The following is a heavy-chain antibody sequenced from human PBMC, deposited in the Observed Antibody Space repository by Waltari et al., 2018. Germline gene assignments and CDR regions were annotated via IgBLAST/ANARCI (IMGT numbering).Heavy chain of an antibody. J-gene: IGHJ4*02. D-gene: IGHD1-26*01. Sequence: EIQLVESGGGLLEPGGSLRLSCAASGLTLASTWMSWVRQAPGRGLEWVGRIRRKTDGGTIDYGAPVKGRFTISRDDSNNIVYLQLERLKSEDSGVYYCTIPSGTYDDYWGQGTLVTVSS. CDR2: IRRKTDGGTI. V-gene: IGHV3-15*01. CDR3: TIPSGTYDDY. CDR1: GLTLASTW.